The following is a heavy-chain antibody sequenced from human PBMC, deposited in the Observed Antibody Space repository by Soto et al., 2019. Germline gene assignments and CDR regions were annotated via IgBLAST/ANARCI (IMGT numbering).Heavy chain of an antibody. V-gene: IGHV4-59*01. CDR2: IYYSGST. CDR1: GGSISSYY. CDR3: ARGVGVNLEWFDP. D-gene: IGHD3-3*01. J-gene: IGHJ5*02. Sequence: SETLSLTCTVSGGSISSYYWSWIRQPPGKGLEWIGYIYYSGSTNYNPSLKSRVTISVDTSKNQFSLKLSSVTAADTAVYYCARGVGVNLEWFDPWGQGTLVTVSS.